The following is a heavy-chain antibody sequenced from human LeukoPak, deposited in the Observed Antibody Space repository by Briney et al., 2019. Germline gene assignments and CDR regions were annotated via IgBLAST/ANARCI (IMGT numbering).Heavy chain of an antibody. J-gene: IGHJ4*02. Sequence: GGSLRLSCAASGFTFSSYAMSWVRQAPGKGLEWVSAISGSGGSTYYADSVKGRFTISRDNSKNTLYLQMNSLRAEDTAVYYCARGSLWYYYGSGGQLDYWGQGTLVTVSS. CDR2: ISGSGGST. CDR1: GFTFSSYA. V-gene: IGHV3-23*01. D-gene: IGHD3-10*01. CDR3: ARGSLWYYYGSGGQLDY.